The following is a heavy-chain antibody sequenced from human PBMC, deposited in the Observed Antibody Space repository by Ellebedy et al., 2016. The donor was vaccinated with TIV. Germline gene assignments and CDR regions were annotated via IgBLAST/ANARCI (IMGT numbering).Heavy chain of an antibody. CDR2: IYSGGGT. CDR1: GFTFSSYA. Sequence: GESLKISCAASGFTFSSYAMHWVRQAPGKGLEWVPVIYSGGGTYYADSVKGRFTLSRDNSKNTLYLQMNSLRAEDTAMYYCARPDLDYWGQGTLVSVSS. V-gene: IGHV3-53*01. CDR3: ARPDLDY. J-gene: IGHJ4*02.